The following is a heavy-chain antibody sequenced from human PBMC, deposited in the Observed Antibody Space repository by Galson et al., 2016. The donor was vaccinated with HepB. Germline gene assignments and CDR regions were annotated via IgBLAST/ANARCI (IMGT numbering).Heavy chain of an antibody. Sequence: SLRLSCAASGFTFSHYATTWVRQAPEKGLEWVSTISHTSGTTSYADSVRGRFTISRDDTKNTLYLQMNSLRVEDSATYYCARDFTGSGCFFDYWGQGTPVTVSS. CDR2: ISHTSGTT. J-gene: IGHJ4*02. D-gene: IGHD3-3*01. V-gene: IGHV3-23*01. CDR3: ARDFTGSGCFFDY. CDR1: GFTFSHYA.